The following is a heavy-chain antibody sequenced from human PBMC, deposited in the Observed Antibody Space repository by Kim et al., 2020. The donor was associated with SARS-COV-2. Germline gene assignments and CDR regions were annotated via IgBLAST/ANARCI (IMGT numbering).Heavy chain of an antibody. CDR3: ARDKFSPDYGDYEPTAFDI. J-gene: IGHJ3*02. Sequence: KGRCTISRENSKNTLYLQMNSLRAEDTAVYYCARDKFSPDYGDYEPTAFDIWGQGTMVTVSS. D-gene: IGHD4-17*01. V-gene: IGHV3-30*01.